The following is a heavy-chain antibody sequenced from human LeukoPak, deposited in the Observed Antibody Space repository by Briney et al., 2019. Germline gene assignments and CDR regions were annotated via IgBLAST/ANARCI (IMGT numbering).Heavy chain of an antibody. D-gene: IGHD2-15*01. J-gene: IGHJ6*02. Sequence: ASVKVSCKASGYTFTSYGISWVRQAPGQGLEWMRWISAYNGNTNYAQKLQGRVTMTTDTSTSTAYMELRSLRSDDTAVYYCAREGEGDCSGGSCSYYYYGMDVWGQGTTVTVSS. CDR1: GYTFTSYG. CDR3: AREGEGDCSGGSCSYYYYGMDV. V-gene: IGHV1-18*01. CDR2: ISAYNGNT.